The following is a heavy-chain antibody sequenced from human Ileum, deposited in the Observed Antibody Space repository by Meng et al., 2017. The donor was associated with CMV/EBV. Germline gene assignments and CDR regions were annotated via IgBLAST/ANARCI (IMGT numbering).Heavy chain of an antibody. V-gene: IGHV4-4*02. CDR3: AKIPLVPDVKGGGFDP. Sequence: SGGSISSSEWWSWVRQTPGKGLEWIGDIYHTGTTYYNPSFNSRVTMSVDKSENHFSLKLRSVTAADTALYYCAKIPLVPDVKGGGFDPWGQGTLVTVSS. J-gene: IGHJ5*02. CDR1: GGSISSSEW. D-gene: IGHD2-2*01. CDR2: IYHTGTT.